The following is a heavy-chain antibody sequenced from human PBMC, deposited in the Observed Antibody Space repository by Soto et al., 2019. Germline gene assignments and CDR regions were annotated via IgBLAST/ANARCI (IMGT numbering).Heavy chain of an antibody. CDR3: AKAQQQYNWFDP. V-gene: IGHV3-23*01. D-gene: IGHD6-13*01. CDR2: ISGSGGST. J-gene: IGHJ5*02. CDR1: GFTFSSYA. Sequence: XESLRLSCAASGFTFSSYAMSWVRQAPGKGLEWVSAISGSGGSTYYADSVKGRFTISRDNSKNTLYLQMNSLRAEDTAVYYRAKAQQQYNWFDPWGQGTLVTVSS.